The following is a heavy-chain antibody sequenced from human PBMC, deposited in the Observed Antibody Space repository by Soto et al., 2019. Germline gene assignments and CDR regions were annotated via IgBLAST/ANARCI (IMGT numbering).Heavy chain of an antibody. Sequence: PSETLSLTCTVSGGSISSGGYYWSWIRQHPGKGLEWIGYIYYSGSTYYNPSLKSRVTISVDTSKNQFSLKLSSVTAADTAVYYCARAYYYGSGSSETKFDPWGQGTLVTVS. J-gene: IGHJ5*02. CDR2: IYYSGST. CDR3: ARAYYYGSGSSETKFDP. CDR1: GGSISSGGYY. D-gene: IGHD3-10*01. V-gene: IGHV4-31*03.